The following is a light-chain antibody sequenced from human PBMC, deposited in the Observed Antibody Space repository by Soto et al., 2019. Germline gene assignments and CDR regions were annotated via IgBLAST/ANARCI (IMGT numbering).Light chain of an antibody. CDR1: QNVANY. Sequence: EIVLTQSPATLSLSPGERATLSCRASQNVANYLDWYQQKPGQAPRLLIYESSNRATGIAARFSGSGSGTDFTLTISSLEPEDFAVYYCQQRSHWPQTFGQGTKVDIK. CDR3: QQRSHWPQT. V-gene: IGKV3-11*01. CDR2: ESS. J-gene: IGKJ1*01.